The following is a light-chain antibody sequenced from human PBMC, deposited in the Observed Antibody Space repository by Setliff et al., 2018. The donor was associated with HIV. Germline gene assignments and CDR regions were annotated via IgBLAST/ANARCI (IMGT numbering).Light chain of an antibody. CDR3: SSYTSSDTYVV. CDR2: DVN. V-gene: IGLV2-11*01. Sequence: QSALAQPRSVSGSPGQSVTISCIGTSSDVGGYKHVSWYQQHPGKAPKLIIYDVNKRPSGVPDRFSGSMSGNTASLTISGLQADDEADYYCSSYTSSDTYVVFGGGTQRTVL. J-gene: IGLJ2*01. CDR1: SSDVGGYKH.